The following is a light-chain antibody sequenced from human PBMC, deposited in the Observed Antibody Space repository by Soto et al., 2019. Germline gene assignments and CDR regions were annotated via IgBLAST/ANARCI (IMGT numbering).Light chain of an antibody. J-gene: IGKJ1*01. V-gene: IGKV1-39*01. CDR2: AAS. CDR3: QQNYNLPPWT. CDR1: QSISTY. Sequence: DIEMTQSPSSLSASVGXRVTIICRASQSISTYLDWYQVKSGKAPKLLIHAASRLESGVPPRFSGSGSGTDFTLTISSLEAEDFATYYCQQNYNLPPWTFGQGTKVDIK.